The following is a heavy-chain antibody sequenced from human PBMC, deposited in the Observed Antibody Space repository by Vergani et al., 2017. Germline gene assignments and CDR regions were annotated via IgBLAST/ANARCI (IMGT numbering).Heavy chain of an antibody. D-gene: IGHD3-9*01. CDR3: TRELRYFDWLLYRYNWFDP. V-gene: IGHV3-15*01. J-gene: IGHJ5*02. CDR1: GFTFSSYG. CDR2: IKSKTDGGTT. Sequence: VQLVESGGGVVQPGRSLRLSCAASGFTFSSYGMHWVRQAPGKGLEWVGRIKSKTDGGTTDYAAPVKGRFTISRDDSKSIAYLQMNSLKTEDTAVYYCTRELRYFDWLLYRYNWFDPWGQGTLVTVSS.